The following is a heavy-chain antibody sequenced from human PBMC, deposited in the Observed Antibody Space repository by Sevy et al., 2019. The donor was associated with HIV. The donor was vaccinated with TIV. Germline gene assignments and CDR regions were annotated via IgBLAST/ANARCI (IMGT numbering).Heavy chain of an antibody. CDR1: GFTFRSYV. J-gene: IGHJ4*02. CDR2: ISGSGGST. CDR3: ARCRVVAADYYFDY. D-gene: IGHD1-26*01. Sequence: GGSLRLSCAASGFTFRSYVMSWVRQAPGKGLEWVSGISGSGGSTYYADSVKGRFTISRDNAKNSLYLQMNSLRAEDAAVYYCARCRVVAADYYFDYWGRGTLVTVSS. V-gene: IGHV3-23*01.